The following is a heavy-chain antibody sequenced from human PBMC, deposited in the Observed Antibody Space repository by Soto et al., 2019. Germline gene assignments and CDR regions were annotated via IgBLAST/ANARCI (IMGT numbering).Heavy chain of an antibody. CDR1: GGSISSSSYY. V-gene: IGHV4-39*01. Sequence: QLQLQESGPGLVKPSETLSLTCTVSGGSISSSSYYWCWIRQPPGKWLEWIGRIYYSGSTYYNPPLKRRVTISVYTYNNQLSLKLSSVTAADTAVYYCARLRKVVTATSSYYYYYGMDVWGQGTTVTVSS. CDR2: IYYSGST. D-gene: IGHD2-21*02. CDR3: ARLRKVVTATSSYYYYYGMDV. J-gene: IGHJ6*02.